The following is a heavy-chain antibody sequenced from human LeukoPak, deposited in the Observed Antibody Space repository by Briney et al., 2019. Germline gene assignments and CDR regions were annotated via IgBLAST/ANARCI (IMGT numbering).Heavy chain of an antibody. CDR2: IYYSGST. D-gene: IGHD2-2*01. V-gene: IGHV4-31*03. J-gene: IGHJ4*02. Sequence: PSETLSLTCTVSGGSISSGGYYWSWIRQHPGKGLEWIGYIYYSGSTYYNPSLKSRVTISVDTSKNQFSLKLSSVTAADTAVYYCARGGYIVVVPAAFDYWGQGTLVTVSS. CDR1: GGSISSGGYY. CDR3: ARGGYIVVVPAAFDY.